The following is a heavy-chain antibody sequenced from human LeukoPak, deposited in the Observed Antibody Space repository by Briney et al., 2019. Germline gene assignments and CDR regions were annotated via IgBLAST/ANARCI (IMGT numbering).Heavy chain of an antibody. J-gene: IGHJ6*04. Sequence: SETLSLTCTVSGGSINSYFWTWIRQPPGKGLEWIGYIYYSGSTNYNPSLKSRVTISVDTSKNHFSLRLSSVTAADTAVYYCARFSSSWYGVDVWGKGITVTVSS. CDR2: IYYSGST. D-gene: IGHD6-13*01. CDR1: GGSINSYF. V-gene: IGHV4-59*01. CDR3: ARFSSSWYGVDV.